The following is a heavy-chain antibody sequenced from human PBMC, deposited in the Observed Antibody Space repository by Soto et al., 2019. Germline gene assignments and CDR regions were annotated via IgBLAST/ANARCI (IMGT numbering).Heavy chain of an antibody. CDR2: IYHSGTT. D-gene: IGHD2-15*01. Sequence: SETLSLTGAVSGGSISSSNWGGWVRQPPGKGLEWIGKIYHSGTTNDNPSPKCRVTISVDKSKNQFSLKLSSVTAADTAVYSCARVEGFGALGYFDDWGQGTLVTVSS. CDR1: GGSISSSNW. CDR3: ARVEGFGALGYFDD. V-gene: IGHV4-4*02. J-gene: IGHJ4*02.